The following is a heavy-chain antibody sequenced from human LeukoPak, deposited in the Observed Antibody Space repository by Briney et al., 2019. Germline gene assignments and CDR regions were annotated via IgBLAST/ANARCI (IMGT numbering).Heavy chain of an antibody. CDR3: ARTQSQSGSYRYYFGY. D-gene: IGHD1-26*01. CDR2: IYYISNT. J-gene: IGHJ4*02. CDR1: GASVGSSGYY. V-gene: IGHV4-61*08. Sequence: PSETLSLTCTVSGASVGSSGYYWSWIRQPPGGGLEWIGYIYYISNTNYNPSLKSRVTMPIDPSRNQFSLKVNSVTAADTAVYYCARTQSQSGSYRYYFGYWGQGTLVTVSS.